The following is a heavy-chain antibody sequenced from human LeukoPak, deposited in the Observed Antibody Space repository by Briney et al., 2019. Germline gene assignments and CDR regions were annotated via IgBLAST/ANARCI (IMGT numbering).Heavy chain of an antibody. CDR3: ARDGFTMIVVGWYFDL. D-gene: IGHD3-22*01. Sequence: GGSLRLSCAASGFNFSSYGMHWVRQAPGKGLGWVAVIWYDGSNKDYADSVKGRFTISRDNSKNTLYLQMNSLRAEDTAVYYCARDGFTMIVVGWYFDLWGRGTLVTVSS. J-gene: IGHJ2*01. CDR1: GFNFSSYG. CDR2: IWYDGSNK. V-gene: IGHV3-33*01.